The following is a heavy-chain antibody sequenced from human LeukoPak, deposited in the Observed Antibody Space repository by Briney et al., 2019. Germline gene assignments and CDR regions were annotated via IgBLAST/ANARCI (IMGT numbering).Heavy chain of an antibody. CDR1: GFTFSGYA. D-gene: IGHD4-17*01. Sequence: PGGSLRLSCAASGFTFSGYAMNWVRQAPGKGLEWLSHISSTGGTIYYADSVKGRLTVSRDNAKNSLYLQMNSLSAEDTAVYYCAKSDPYGDSLIEIWGQGALVTVSS. CDR3: AKSDPYGDSLIEI. V-gene: IGHV3-48*03. J-gene: IGHJ4*02. CDR2: ISSTGGTI.